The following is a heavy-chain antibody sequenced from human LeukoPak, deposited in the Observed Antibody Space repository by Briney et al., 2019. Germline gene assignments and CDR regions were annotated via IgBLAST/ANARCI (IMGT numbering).Heavy chain of an antibody. CDR2: ISDSGRT. Sequence: PSETLSLTCTVSGGSISSYYWSWIRQPPGKGLQWIGYISDSGRTNYNPSLKSRGTISIATSKNNLSLKLNSVTATAADAYYCARALKGHLGAFDIWGQGTMVTVSS. CDR3: ARALKGHLGAFDI. V-gene: IGHV4-59*01. CDR1: GGSISSYY. J-gene: IGHJ3*02.